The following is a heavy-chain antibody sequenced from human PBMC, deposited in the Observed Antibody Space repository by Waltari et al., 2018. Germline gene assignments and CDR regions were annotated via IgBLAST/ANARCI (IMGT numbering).Heavy chain of an antibody. CDR3: ARHVGDFWSGYYYYYYMDV. J-gene: IGHJ6*03. V-gene: IGHV4-39*01. CDR1: GGSISSSSYY. CDR2: IYYSGST. D-gene: IGHD3-3*01. Sequence: QLQLQESGPGLVKPSETLSLTCTVSGGSISSSSYYWGWIRQPPGTGLEWIGSIYYSGSTYYNPSLKSRVTISVDTSKNQFSLKLSSVTAADTAVYYCARHVGDFWSGYYYYYYMDVWGKGTTVTVSS.